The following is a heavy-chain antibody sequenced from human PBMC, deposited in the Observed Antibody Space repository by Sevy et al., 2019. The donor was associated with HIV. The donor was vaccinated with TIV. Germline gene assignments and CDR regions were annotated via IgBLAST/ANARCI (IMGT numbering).Heavy chain of an antibody. D-gene: IGHD5-12*01. V-gene: IGHV4-59*01. J-gene: IGHJ4*02. Sequence: SETLSLTCTVSGGSISSYYWSWIRQPPGKGLEWIGYIYYSGSTNYNPSLKSRVTISVDTSKNQFSLKLSSMTAADTAVYYCARVGGYAFPFDYWGQGTLVTVSS. CDR3: ARVGGYAFPFDY. CDR2: IYYSGST. CDR1: GGSISSYY.